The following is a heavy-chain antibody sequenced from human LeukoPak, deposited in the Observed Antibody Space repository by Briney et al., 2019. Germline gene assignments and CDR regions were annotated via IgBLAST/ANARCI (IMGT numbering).Heavy chain of an antibody. Sequence: SETLSLTCTVSGGSISSGGYYWSWIRQHPGKGLEWIGYIYYSGSTYYNPSLKSRVTISVDTSKNQFSLELSSVTAADTAVHYCARDSDYVWGTSDWGQGTLVTVSS. CDR1: GGSISSGGYY. CDR3: ARDSDYVWGTSD. J-gene: IGHJ4*02. D-gene: IGHD3-16*01. V-gene: IGHV4-31*03. CDR2: IYYSGST.